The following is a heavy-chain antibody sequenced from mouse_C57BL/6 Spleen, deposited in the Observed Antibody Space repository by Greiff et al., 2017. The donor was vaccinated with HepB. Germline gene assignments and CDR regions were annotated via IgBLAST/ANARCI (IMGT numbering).Heavy chain of an antibody. D-gene: IGHD1-1*01. V-gene: IGHV1-81*01. J-gene: IGHJ4*01. CDR2: IYPRSGNT. CDR3: ARRDYYGSSYGGYYAMDY. Sequence: VQLQQSGAELARPGASVKLSCKASGYTFTSYGISWVKQRTGQGLEWIGEIYPRSGNTYYNEKFKGKATLTADKSSSTAYMELRSLTSEDSAVYFCARRDYYGSSYGGYYAMDYWGQGTSVTVSS. CDR1: GYTFTSYG.